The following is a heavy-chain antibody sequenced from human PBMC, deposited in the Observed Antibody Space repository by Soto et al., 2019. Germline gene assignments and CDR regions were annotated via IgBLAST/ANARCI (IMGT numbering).Heavy chain of an antibody. Sequence: EVQLVESGGGLVQPGGSLRLSCAASGFTFSSYDMHWVRQATGKGLEWVSAIGTAGDTYYPGSVKGRFTISRENAKNSLYLQMNSLRAGDTAVYYCARAGYDSSGYYLGSDYYYGMDVWGQGTTVTVSS. J-gene: IGHJ6*02. V-gene: IGHV3-13*01. CDR3: ARAGYDSSGYYLGSDYYYGMDV. D-gene: IGHD3-22*01. CDR2: IGTAGDT. CDR1: GFTFSSYD.